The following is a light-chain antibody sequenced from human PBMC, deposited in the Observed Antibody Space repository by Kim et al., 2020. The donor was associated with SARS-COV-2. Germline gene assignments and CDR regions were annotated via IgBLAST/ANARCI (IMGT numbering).Light chain of an antibody. CDR3: SSYTDSNTLI. J-gene: IGLJ2*01. V-gene: IGLV2-8*01. Sequence: GPSVPISCTGTHSDVGRFNYVSWYQNHPGRAPKLMIYEVSRRPSGVPDRFSGSKSGNTASLTVSGLQAEDEADYYCSSYTDSNTLIFGGGTQLTVL. CDR1: HSDVGRFNY. CDR2: EVS.